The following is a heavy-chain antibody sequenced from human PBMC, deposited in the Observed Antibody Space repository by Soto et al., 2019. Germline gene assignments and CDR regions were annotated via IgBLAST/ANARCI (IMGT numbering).Heavy chain of an antibody. CDR1: GFTFSSYG. D-gene: IGHD3-10*01. CDR3: AKEYYLDPDAFDI. V-gene: IGHV3-30*18. Sequence: QVQLVESGGGVVQPGRSLRLSCAASGFTFSSYGMHWVRQAPGKGLEWVAVISYDGSNKYYADSVKGRFTISRDNSKNTRYLQMNSLRAEDTAVYYCAKEYYLDPDAFDIWGQGTMVTVSS. J-gene: IGHJ3*02. CDR2: ISYDGSNK.